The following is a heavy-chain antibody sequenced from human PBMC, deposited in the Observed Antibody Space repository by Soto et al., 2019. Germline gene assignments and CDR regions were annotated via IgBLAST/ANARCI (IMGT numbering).Heavy chain of an antibody. V-gene: IGHV4-30-4*01. Sequence: PSETLSLTCTVSGGSISSGDYYWSWIRQPPGKGLEWIGYIYYSGSTYYNPSLKSRVTISVDTSKNQFSLKLSSVTAADTAVYYCARVDNWSYVPLVDYWGQGTLVTVSS. CDR3: ARVDNWSYVPLVDY. CDR2: IYYSGST. J-gene: IGHJ4*02. D-gene: IGHD1-7*01. CDR1: GGSISSGDYY.